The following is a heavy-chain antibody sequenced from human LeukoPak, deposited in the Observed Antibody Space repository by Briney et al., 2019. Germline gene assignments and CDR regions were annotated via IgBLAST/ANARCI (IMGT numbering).Heavy chain of an antibody. J-gene: IGHJ4*02. CDR2: IYHSGST. CDR1: GYSISSGYY. Sequence: SETLSLTCAVSGYSISSGYYWGWIRQPPGKGLEWIGSIYHSGSTYYNPSLKSRVTISVDTSKNQFSLKLSSVTAADTAVYYCALFDGGYXGQGXLVTVSS. D-gene: IGHD2-15*01. CDR3: ALFDGGY. V-gene: IGHV4-38-2*01.